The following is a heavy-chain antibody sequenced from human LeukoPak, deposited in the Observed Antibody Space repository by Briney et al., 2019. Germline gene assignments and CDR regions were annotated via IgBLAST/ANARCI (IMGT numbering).Heavy chain of an antibody. CDR1: GGSISSSNW. CDR3: ARRGGYSSGWYLY. D-gene: IGHD6-19*01. V-gene: IGHV4-4*02. CDR2: IYHSGST. J-gene: IGHJ4*02. Sequence: SETLSLTCAVSGGSISSSNWWSWVRQPPGKGLEWIGEIYHSGSTNYNPSLKSRVTISVDKSKNQFSLKLSSVTAADTAVYYCARRGGYSSGWYLYWGQGTLVTVSS.